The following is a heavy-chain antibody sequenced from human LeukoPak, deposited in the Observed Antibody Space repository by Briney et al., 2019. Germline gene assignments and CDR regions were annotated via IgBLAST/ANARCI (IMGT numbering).Heavy chain of an antibody. D-gene: IGHD4-23*01. V-gene: IGHV4-39*07. CDR1: GGSISTSTYY. Sequence: PSETLSLTCTVSGGSISTSTYYWGWIRQPPGKGLEWIGSIYYSGSPYYNPSLKSRVTISVDTSNNQFSLKLSSVTAADTAVYYCARDPYGGNSYYVYWGQGTLVTVSS. J-gene: IGHJ4*02. CDR2: IYYSGSP. CDR3: ARDPYGGNSYYVY.